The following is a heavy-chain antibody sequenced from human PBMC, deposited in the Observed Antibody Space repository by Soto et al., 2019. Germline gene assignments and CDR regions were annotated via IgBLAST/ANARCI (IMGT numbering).Heavy chain of an antibody. V-gene: IGHV4-34*01. CDR2: INHSGST. CDR1: GGSFSGYY. D-gene: IGHD3-10*01. J-gene: IGHJ5*02. Sequence: SETLSLTCAVYGGSFSGYYWSWIRQPPGKGLEWIGEINHSGSTNYNPSLKSRVTISVDTSKNQFSLKLSSVTAADTAVYYCARCRVLSPMRSWFDPWGQGTLVTVAS. CDR3: ARCRVLSPMRSWFDP.